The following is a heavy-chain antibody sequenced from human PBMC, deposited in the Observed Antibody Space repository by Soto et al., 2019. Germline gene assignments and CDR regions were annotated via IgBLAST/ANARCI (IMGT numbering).Heavy chain of an antibody. J-gene: IGHJ4*02. CDR2: ISYDGKNK. CDR3: ARDERGGTLDY. Sequence: QVQVVESGGGVVQPGRSLRLSCAASGFTFSTYAIHWVRQAPGKGLEWVAVISYDGKNKYYTDSVEGRFTISRDNSKNTLYLQMNSLRAEDTAVYYCARDERGGTLDYWGQGTLVTVSS. D-gene: IGHD1-1*01. V-gene: IGHV3-30*04. CDR1: GFTFSTYA.